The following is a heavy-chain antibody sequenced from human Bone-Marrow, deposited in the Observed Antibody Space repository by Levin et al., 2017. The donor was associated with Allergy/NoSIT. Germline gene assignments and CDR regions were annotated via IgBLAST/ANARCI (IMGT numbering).Heavy chain of an antibody. J-gene: IGHJ4*02. V-gene: IGHV3-48*01. D-gene: IGHD6-6*01. CDR3: ARSIVGRLGGYYFDA. Sequence: GESLKISCAASGFASGFRFSSYSMDWVRQAPGKGLQWISYISTTGSSADYADSVKGRFTISRDDAKNSLYLEMNSLRVEDTAVYYCARSIVGRLGGYYFDAWGQGTRVTVSS. CDR2: ISTTGSSA. CDR1: GFRFSSYS.